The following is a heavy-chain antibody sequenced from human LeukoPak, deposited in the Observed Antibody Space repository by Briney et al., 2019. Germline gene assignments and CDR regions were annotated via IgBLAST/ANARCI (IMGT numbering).Heavy chain of an antibody. J-gene: IGHJ3*02. CDR3: ARRGGNSLVDI. D-gene: IGHD2-21*02. Sequence: SETLSLTCTVSGGSISSYYWSWIRQPPGTGQEWIGYIDYSGSTNYNPSLKSRVTISVDTSKNQFSLKLSSVTAADTAVYYCARRGGNSLVDIWGQGTMVTVSS. V-gene: IGHV4-59*08. CDR2: IDYSGST. CDR1: GGSISSYY.